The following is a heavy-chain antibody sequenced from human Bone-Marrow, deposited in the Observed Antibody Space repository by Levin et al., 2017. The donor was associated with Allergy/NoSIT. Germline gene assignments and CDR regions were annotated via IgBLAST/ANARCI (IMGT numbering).Heavy chain of an antibody. Sequence: SVKVSCKASGGTFSSYTISWVRQAPGQGLEWMGRIIPILGIANYAQKFQGRVTITADKSTSTAYMELSSLRSEDTAVYYCARESPGVITIFGVVDYYGMDVWGQGTTVTVSS. CDR2: IIPILGIA. J-gene: IGHJ6*02. CDR3: ARESPGVITIFGVVDYYGMDV. V-gene: IGHV1-69*04. D-gene: IGHD3-3*01. CDR1: GGTFSSYT.